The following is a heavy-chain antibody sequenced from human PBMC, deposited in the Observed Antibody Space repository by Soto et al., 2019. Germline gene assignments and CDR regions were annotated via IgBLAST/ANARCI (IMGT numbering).Heavy chain of an antibody. J-gene: IGHJ4*02. CDR2: INHSGST. CDR3: AREGYYDSSGYLIDY. CDR1: GGSISSYY. V-gene: IGHV4-34*01. Sequence: SETLSLTCTVSGGSISSYYWSWIRQPPGKGLEWIGEINHSGSTNYNPSLKSRVTISVDTSKNQFSLKLSSVTAADTAVYYCAREGYYDSSGYLIDYWGQGTLDTVSS. D-gene: IGHD3-22*01.